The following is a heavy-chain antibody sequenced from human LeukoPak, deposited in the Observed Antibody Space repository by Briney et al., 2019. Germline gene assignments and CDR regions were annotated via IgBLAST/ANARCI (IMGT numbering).Heavy chain of an antibody. J-gene: IGHJ4*02. V-gene: IGHV4-4*07. CDR3: ARDRPPIGG. Sequence: SETLSLTCTVSGGSISSNYWSWIRQPAGKGLEWIGRMHSSGNTNYNPSLKSRATMSVDTSKNQASLKLSSVTAADTAVYYCARDRPPIGGWGQGTLVTVSS. D-gene: IGHD2-15*01. CDR2: MHSSGNT. CDR1: GGSISSNY.